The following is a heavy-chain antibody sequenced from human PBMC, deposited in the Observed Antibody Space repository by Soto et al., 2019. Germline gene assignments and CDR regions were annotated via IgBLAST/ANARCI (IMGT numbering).Heavy chain of an antibody. D-gene: IGHD4-17*01. V-gene: IGHV1-69*01. Sequence: QVQLVQSGAEVKKPGSSVKVSCKASGGTFSSYAISWVRQAPGQGLEWMGGIIPIFGTANYAQKFQGRVTITADESTSTAYMELSSLRSEDTAVYYCARHLDYGDYKRFDYWGQGTLVTVSS. CDR2: IIPIFGTA. CDR3: ARHLDYGDYKRFDY. J-gene: IGHJ4*02. CDR1: GGTFSSYA.